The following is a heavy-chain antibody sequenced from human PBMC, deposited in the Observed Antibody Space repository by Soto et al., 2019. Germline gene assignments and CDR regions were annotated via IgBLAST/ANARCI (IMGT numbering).Heavy chain of an antibody. CDR3: AKKVNSGPGSQYFDY. D-gene: IGHD3-10*01. CDR1: GFTFDSYW. J-gene: IGHJ4*02. CDR2: IKQDGGQT. Sequence: TGGSLRLSCAASGFTFDSYWMTWVRQAPGKGLEWVAHIKQDGGQTYYVDSVKGRFTISRDNAKTSLYLQMNSLRAEDTAIYYCAKKVNSGPGSQYFDYWGQGTQVTVSS. V-gene: IGHV3-7*03.